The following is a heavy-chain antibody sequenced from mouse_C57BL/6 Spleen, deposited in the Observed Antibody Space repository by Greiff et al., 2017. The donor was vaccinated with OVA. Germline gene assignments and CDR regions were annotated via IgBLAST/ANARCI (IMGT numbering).Heavy chain of an antibody. D-gene: IGHD1-1*01. CDR3: ARWDYGSSYYAMDY. CDR1: GYTFTSYW. CDR2: IYPGSGST. V-gene: IGHV1-55*01. J-gene: IGHJ4*01. Sequence: QVQLKQPGAELVKPGASVKMSCKASGYTFTSYWITWVKQRPGQGLEWIGDIYPGSGSTNYNEKFKSKATLTVDTSSSTAYMQLSSLTSEDSAVDYCARWDYGSSYYAMDYWGQGTSVTVSS.